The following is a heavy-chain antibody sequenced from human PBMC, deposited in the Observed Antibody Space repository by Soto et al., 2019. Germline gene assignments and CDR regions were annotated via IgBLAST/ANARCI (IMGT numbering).Heavy chain of an antibody. CDR2: IIPIFGTA. V-gene: IGHV1-69*13. CDR3: ARDQLSGYSYGPYYYGMDV. D-gene: IGHD5-18*01. Sequence: SVKVSCKASGGPFSSYAISWVRQAPGQGLEWMGGIIPIFGTANYEQKFQGRVTITAEESTSTAYMELSSLRSEDTAVYYCARDQLSGYSYGPYYYGMDVWGQGTTVTVSS. J-gene: IGHJ6*02. CDR1: GGPFSSYA.